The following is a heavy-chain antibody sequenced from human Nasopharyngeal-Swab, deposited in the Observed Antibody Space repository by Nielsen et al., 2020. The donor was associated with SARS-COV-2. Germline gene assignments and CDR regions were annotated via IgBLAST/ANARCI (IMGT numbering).Heavy chain of an antibody. CDR2: ISYDGSNK. J-gene: IGHJ5*02. CDR3: AKDHGEAVAGTGGWFDP. D-gene: IGHD6-19*01. V-gene: IGHV3-30*18. CDR1: GFTFSSYG. Sequence: GESLKISCAASGFTFSSYGMHWVRQAPGKGLEWVAVISYDGSNKYYADSVKCRFTISRDNSKNTLYLQINSLRAEDTAVYYCAKDHGEAVAGTGGWFDPWGQGTLVTVSS.